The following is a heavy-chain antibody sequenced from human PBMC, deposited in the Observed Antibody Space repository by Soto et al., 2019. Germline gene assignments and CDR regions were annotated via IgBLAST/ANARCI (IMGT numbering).Heavy chain of an antibody. D-gene: IGHD6-13*01. J-gene: IGHJ1*01. CDR3: ARERDDSRWSSAECWPL. CDR1: GYTFTSHG. CDR2: ISAYNGNT. V-gene: IGHV1-18*01. Sequence: ASVKVSCKASGYTFTSHGISWVRQAPGQGLEGMGWISAYNGNTYYAQTFQGRVTMTRDTSTSTAHMELRSLRSDDTAKYYCARERDDSRWSSAECWPLWCQGTLVTVSS.